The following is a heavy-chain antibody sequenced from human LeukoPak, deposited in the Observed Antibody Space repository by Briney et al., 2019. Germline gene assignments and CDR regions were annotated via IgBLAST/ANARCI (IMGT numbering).Heavy chain of an antibody. V-gene: IGHV5-51*01. CDR3: ASSIAAAQGNGNAFDY. CDR1: GYRFTSYW. CDR2: IYPGDSDT. Sequence: GESLKISCKGSGYRFTSYWIGWVRPMPGKGLGWVGIIYPGDSDTRYSPSFQGQVTISADKSISTAYLQWSSLKASDTAMYYCASSIAAAQGNGNAFDYWGQGTLVTVSS. J-gene: IGHJ4*02. D-gene: IGHD6-13*01.